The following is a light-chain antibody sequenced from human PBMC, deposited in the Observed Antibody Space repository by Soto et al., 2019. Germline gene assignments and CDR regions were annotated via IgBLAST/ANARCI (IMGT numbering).Light chain of an antibody. Sequence: QSVLTQPPSVSGAPGQRVTISCTGSSSNIGANYDVYWYQQLPGTAPKLLIYGNTNRPSGVPDRFSGSKSGTSASLAITGLQAEDEADYYCQSYDSSLSAHNYVFGTGTKLTVL. CDR2: GNT. CDR3: QSYDSSLSAHNYV. V-gene: IGLV1-40*01. CDR1: SSNIGANYD. J-gene: IGLJ1*01.